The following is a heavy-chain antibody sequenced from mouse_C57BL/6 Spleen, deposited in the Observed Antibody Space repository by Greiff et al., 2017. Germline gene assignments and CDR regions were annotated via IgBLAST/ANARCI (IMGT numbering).Heavy chain of an antibody. CDR3: AKHGNYDRYYFDC. J-gene: IGHJ2*01. D-gene: IGHD2-3*01. CDR1: GFTFSSYT. CDR2: ISGGGGNT. Sequence: EVHLLESGGGLVKPGGSLKLSCAASGFTFSSYTMPWVRQTPEKRLEWVATISGGGGNTYYPDSVKGRFTITRDNATNTPYLQMSSLRSEDTAFSYCAKHGNYDRYYFDCWGQGATLTVSS. V-gene: IGHV5-9*01.